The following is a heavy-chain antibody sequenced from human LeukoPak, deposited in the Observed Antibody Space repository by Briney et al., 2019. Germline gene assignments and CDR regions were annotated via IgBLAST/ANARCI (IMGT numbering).Heavy chain of an antibody. CDR2: ISSSSSYI. J-gene: IGHJ4*02. D-gene: IGHD1-26*01. CDR3: ARGGSGSRKEEMPYYFDY. CDR1: GFTFSSYS. V-gene: IGHV3-21*01. Sequence: GGSLRLSCAASGFTFSSYSMNWVCQAPGKGLEWVSSISSSSSYIYYADSVKGRFTISRDNAKNSLYLQMNSLRAEDTAVYYCARGGSGSRKEEMPYYFDYWGQGTLVSVSS.